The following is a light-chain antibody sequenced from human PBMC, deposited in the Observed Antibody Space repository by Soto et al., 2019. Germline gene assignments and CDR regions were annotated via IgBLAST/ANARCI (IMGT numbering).Light chain of an antibody. CDR1: QSISTW. CDR2: DAS. J-gene: IGKJ1*01. V-gene: IGKV1-5*01. Sequence: DIQMTQSPSTLSAYVGDRVTFTCRASQSISTWLAWYQQKPGKAPKLLIYDASILQSDVPSRFSGSGSGTEFTLTISALQTDDFASYYCQQYMNYATLGQGTKVEIK. CDR3: QQYMNYAT.